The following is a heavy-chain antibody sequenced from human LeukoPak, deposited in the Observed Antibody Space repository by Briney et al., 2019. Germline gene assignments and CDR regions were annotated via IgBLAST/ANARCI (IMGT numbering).Heavy chain of an antibody. V-gene: IGHV3-64*01. CDR3: ARESPAYCGGDCYSGAFDI. CDR2: ISSNGGST. D-gene: IGHD2-21*02. Sequence: GGSLRLSCAASGFTFSSYAMHWVRQAPGKGLEYVSAISSNGGSTYYANSAKGRFTISRDNSKNTLYLQMGSLRAEDMAVYYCARESPAYCGGDCYSGAFDIWGQGTMVTVSS. J-gene: IGHJ3*02. CDR1: GFTFSSYA.